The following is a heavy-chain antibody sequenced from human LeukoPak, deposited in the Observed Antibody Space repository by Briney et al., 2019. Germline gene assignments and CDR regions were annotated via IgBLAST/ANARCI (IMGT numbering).Heavy chain of an antibody. V-gene: IGHV1-2*02. J-gene: IGHJ3*02. CDR2: INPNSGGT. CDR3: ARAEYYYDSSGSDAFDI. CDR1: GYTFTGYY. Sequence: AASVKVSCKASGYTFTGYYMHWVRQAPGQGLEWMGWINPNSGGTNYAQKFQGRVTMTRDTSISTAYMELSRLRSDDTAVYYCARAEYYYDSSGSDAFDIWGQGTMVTVSS. D-gene: IGHD3-22*01.